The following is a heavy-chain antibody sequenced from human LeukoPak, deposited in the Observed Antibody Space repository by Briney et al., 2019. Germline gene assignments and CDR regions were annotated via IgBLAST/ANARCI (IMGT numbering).Heavy chain of an antibody. Sequence: PGGSLRLSCAASGFTFSSYWVHWVRQAPGKGLVWVSRINNDGSSTDYADSVKGRFTISRDNAKNTLYLQMNSLRAEDTAVYYCARPDLMRELRFDPWGQGTLVTVSS. V-gene: IGHV3-74*01. CDR2: INNDGSST. CDR1: GFTFSSYW. D-gene: IGHD1-7*01. J-gene: IGHJ5*02. CDR3: ARPDLMRELRFDP.